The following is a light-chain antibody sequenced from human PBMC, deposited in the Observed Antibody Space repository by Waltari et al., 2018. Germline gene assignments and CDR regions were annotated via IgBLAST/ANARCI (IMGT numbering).Light chain of an antibody. V-gene: IGLV1-44*01. J-gene: IGLJ2*01. Sequence: QSALTQPPSASGTPGQTVTIFCSGGNSNIGSNVVNWYQQVPGTAPKLLIYSCTYRPSGVPDRFSGSKSGTSASLAISGLQSDDEGDYYCATWDDRLTGVVFGGGTKVTVL. CDR3: ATWDDRLTGVV. CDR1: NSNIGSNV. CDR2: SCT.